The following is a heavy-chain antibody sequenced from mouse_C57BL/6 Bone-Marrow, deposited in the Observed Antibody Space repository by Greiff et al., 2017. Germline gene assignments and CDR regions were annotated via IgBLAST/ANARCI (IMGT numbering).Heavy chain of an antibody. CDR1: GISITTGNYR. CDR2: IYYNGTI. Sequence: EVQLVESGPGLVKPSQTVFLTCTVTGISITTGNYRWSWIRQFPGNKLEWIGYIYYNGTITYNPSLTSRTTITRDTPKNQFFLEMNSLTAEDTATYYCARDGRPYYYDYGYFDYWGQGTTLTVSS. CDR3: ARDGRPYYYDYGYFDY. D-gene: IGHD2-4*01. V-gene: IGHV3-5*01. J-gene: IGHJ2*01.